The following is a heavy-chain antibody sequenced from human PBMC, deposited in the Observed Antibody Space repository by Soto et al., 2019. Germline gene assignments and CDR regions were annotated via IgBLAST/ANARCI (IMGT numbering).Heavy chain of an antibody. CDR1: GYSFTSYT. V-gene: IGHV1-3*01. Sequence: ASVKVSCKASGYSFTSYTMHCVRQAPGVRLEWMGWINGGSANTKYSPKFQGRVTITRDTSATTAYTELSSLRSEDTAVYYCARDEAVASSYYIVSWGQGTPVTVSS. CDR3: ARDEAVASSYYIVS. CDR2: INGGSANT. J-gene: IGHJ4*02. D-gene: IGHD6-19*01.